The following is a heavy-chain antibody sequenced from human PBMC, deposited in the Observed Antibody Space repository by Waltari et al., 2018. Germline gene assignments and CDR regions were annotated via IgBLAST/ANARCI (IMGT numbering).Heavy chain of an antibody. CDR3: ATSSGYYYYYYGMDV. D-gene: IGHD3-22*01. J-gene: IGHJ6*02. V-gene: IGHV1-3*01. CDR1: GYTFTSYA. CDR2: INAGNGNT. Sequence: QVQLVQSGAEVKKPGASVKVSCKASGYTFTSYAMHWVRQAPRQRLEWMGWINAGNGNTKYSQKFQGRVTITRDTSASTAYMELSSLRSEDTAVYYCATSSGYYYYYYGMDVWGQGTTVTVSS.